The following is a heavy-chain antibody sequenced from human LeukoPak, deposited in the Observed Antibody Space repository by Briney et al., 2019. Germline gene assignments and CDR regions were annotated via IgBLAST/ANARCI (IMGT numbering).Heavy chain of an antibody. D-gene: IGHD6-19*01. V-gene: IGHV3-74*01. J-gene: IGHJ4*02. Sequence: HPGGSLRLSCAASGFTFSSYWMHWVRQAPRKGLVWVSRINSDGSSTSYADSVKGRFTISRDNAKNTLYLQMNSLRAEGTAVYYCARGRRSGWYFDYWGQGTLVTVSS. CDR3: ARGRRSGWYFDY. CDR1: GFTFSSYW. CDR2: INSDGSST.